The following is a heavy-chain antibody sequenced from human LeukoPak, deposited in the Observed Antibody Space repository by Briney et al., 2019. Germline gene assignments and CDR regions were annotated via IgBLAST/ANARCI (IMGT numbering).Heavy chain of an antibody. D-gene: IGHD5-24*01. CDR3: ASPREMATIYDAFDI. CDR1: GGSISSSRYY. V-gene: IGHV4-39*01. CDR2: IYYNGDT. Sequence: PSETLSLTCTVSGGSISSSRYYWGWIRQPPGKGLEWIGTIYYNGDTYYDPSLTSRVTISVDTSKNQFSLKLSSVTAADTAVYYCASPREMATIYDAFDIWGQGTMVTVSS. J-gene: IGHJ3*02.